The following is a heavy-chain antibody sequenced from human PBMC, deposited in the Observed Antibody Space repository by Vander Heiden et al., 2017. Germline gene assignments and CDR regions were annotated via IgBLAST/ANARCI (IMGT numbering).Heavy chain of an antibody. CDR2: IRNKAASHTT. CDR1: GFTFSDHY. D-gene: IGHD3-22*01. CDR3: ATSPSSGYN. Sequence: EVQLEESGGGLVQPGGSLRLSCVGSGFTFSDHYMDWVRQAPGKGLEWVGRIRNKAASHTTAYAASVEGRFAISRDDSKNSLYLQLNSLKTEDTAMYYCATSPSSGYNWGQGTQVTVSS. V-gene: IGHV3-72*01. J-gene: IGHJ1*01.